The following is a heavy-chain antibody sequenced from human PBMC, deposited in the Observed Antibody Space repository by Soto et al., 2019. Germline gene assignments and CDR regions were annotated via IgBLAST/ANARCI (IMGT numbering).Heavy chain of an antibody. CDR2: IFSNDDK. V-gene: IGHV2-26*01. CDR3: ALIKDCSRTDCYLASFDP. D-gene: IGHD2-2*01. Sequence: QVTLKESGPVLVKPTETLTLTCTVSGLSLSNGRLGVSWIHQPPGKALEWLAHIFSNDDKSYSTSLKSRLTISKDTSRSQVVLTMTNMDPVDSATYYCALIKDCSRTDCYLASFDPWGQGTLVTVSS. J-gene: IGHJ5*02. CDR1: GLSLSNGRLG.